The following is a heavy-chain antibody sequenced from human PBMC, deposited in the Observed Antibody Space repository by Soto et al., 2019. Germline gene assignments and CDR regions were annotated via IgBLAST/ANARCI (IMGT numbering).Heavy chain of an antibody. Sequence: PSETLSLTCAVSGGYISSEYFHWTWIRQSPGKGLEWIGYIHYTGSIMYNPSFKSRLTMAVDTTKNQFSLQLTSVTAADTAVYFCAREDDGGDRDYYGLDVWGQGTTVTVSS. CDR1: GGYISSEYFH. V-gene: IGHV4-30-4*08. J-gene: IGHJ6*02. CDR2: IHYTGSI. D-gene: IGHD2-21*02. CDR3: AREDDGGDRDYYGLDV.